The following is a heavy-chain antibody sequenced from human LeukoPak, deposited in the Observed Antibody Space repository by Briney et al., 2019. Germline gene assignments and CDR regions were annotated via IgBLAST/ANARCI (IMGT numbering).Heavy chain of an antibody. Sequence: SETLSLTCTVSGGSISSSSYYWGWIRQPPGKGLEWIGSIYYSGSTYYNPSLKSRVTISVDTSKNQFSLKLSSVTAADTAVYYCASRMDDAFDIWGQGTMVTVCS. CDR2: IYYSGST. V-gene: IGHV4-39*01. CDR1: GGSISSSSYY. J-gene: IGHJ3*02. D-gene: IGHD1-14*01. CDR3: ASRMDDAFDI.